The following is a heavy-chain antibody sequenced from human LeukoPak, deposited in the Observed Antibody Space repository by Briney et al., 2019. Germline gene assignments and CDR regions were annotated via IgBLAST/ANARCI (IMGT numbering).Heavy chain of an antibody. CDR3: ARDTAYYYYYMDV. CDR2: INPNSGGT. V-gene: IGHV1-2*02. Sequence: ASVKVSCKASGYTFIAYYMHWVRQAPGQGLEWMGWINPNSGGTNYAQKFQGRVTMTRDTSISTAYMDLSRLRSDDTAVYYCARDTAYYYYYMDVWGKGTTVTVSS. J-gene: IGHJ6*03. CDR1: GYTFIAYY.